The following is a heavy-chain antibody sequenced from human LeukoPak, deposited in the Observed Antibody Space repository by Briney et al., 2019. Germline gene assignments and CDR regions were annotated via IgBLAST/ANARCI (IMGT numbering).Heavy chain of an antibody. J-gene: IGHJ4*02. Sequence: PGGSLRLSCAASGFTLSNHWMHWVRQAPGKGLVWVSRIISGGSMTNYADSVKGRFTISRDNAKNTLYMQMKSLRADDTAVYYCVRQGTVGEFDYWGQGTLVTVSS. CDR1: GFTLSNHW. CDR3: VRQGTVGEFDY. V-gene: IGHV3-74*01. CDR2: IISGGSMT. D-gene: IGHD1-26*01.